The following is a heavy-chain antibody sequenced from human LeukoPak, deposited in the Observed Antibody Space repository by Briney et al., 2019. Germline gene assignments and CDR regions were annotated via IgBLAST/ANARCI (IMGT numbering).Heavy chain of an antibody. D-gene: IGHD6-13*01. V-gene: IGHV3-23*01. Sequence: GGSLRLSCAASGFTLSSYAMSWVRQAPGKGLEWVSAISGSGGSTYYADSVKGRFTIPRDNSKNTLYLQMNSLRAEDTAVYYCAKRSSSGYAFDIWGQGTMVTVSS. CDR1: GFTLSSYA. CDR3: AKRSSSGYAFDI. J-gene: IGHJ3*02. CDR2: ISGSGGST.